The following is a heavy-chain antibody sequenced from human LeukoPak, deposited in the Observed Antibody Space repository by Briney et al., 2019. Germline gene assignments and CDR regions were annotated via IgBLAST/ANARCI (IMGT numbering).Heavy chain of an antibody. J-gene: IGHJ4*02. Sequence: SETLSLTCTVSGGSISSSRYWWGWIRQPPGKGPEWIGSIYYSDLTYYNPSLESRVTMSLDTSKNQFSLRLSSVTAADTAVYYCARVYRLADPSRGYFDYWGPGTLVTVSS. D-gene: IGHD3-9*01. CDR1: GGSISSSRYW. CDR2: IYYSDLT. V-gene: IGHV4-39*07. CDR3: ARVYRLADPSRGYFDY.